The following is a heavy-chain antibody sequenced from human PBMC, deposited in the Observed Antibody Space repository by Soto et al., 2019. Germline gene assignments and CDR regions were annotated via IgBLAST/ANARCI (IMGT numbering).Heavy chain of an antibody. J-gene: IGHJ5*02. CDR3: ARVHLMGAPEPPRWSHL. Sequence: GTLCLSCAVSGGSISSYYMSWIRQPPGKGLEWIWYICGSGSTNYNPALNRRVTESVDTSKDQFSLKMSYVNASHTAVYYCARVHLMGAPEPPRWSHLSGQATLVTLSS. V-gene: IGHV4-59*01. CDR1: GGSISSYY. CDR2: ICGSGST. D-gene: IGHD1-26*01.